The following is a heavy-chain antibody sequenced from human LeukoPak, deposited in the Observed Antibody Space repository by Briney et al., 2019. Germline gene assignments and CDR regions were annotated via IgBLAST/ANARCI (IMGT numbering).Heavy chain of an antibody. CDR3: AKSGLKRFDF. CDR2: IYSGGTT. D-gene: IGHD2-15*01. J-gene: IGHJ4*02. V-gene: IGHV3-53*01. CDR1: GFTVSGNY. Sequence: GGSLRLSCAVSGFTVSGNYMSWVRHAPGKGLEWVSLIYSGGTTYYEDSVKGRFTISRDNSKNTLYLQMNSLRADYTAVYYCAKSGLKRFDFWGQGTLVTVSS.